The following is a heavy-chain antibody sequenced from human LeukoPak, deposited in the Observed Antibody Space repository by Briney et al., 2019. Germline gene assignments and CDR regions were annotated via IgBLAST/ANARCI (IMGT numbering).Heavy chain of an antibody. J-gene: IGHJ4*02. CDR2: IIPIFGTA. V-gene: IGHV1-69*13. Sequence: GASVNVSCKASGGTFSSYAISWVRQAPGQGLEWMGGIIPIFGTANYAQKFQGRVTITADESTSTAYMELSSLRSEDTAVYYCARDSEMATIIRYWGQGTLVTVSS. CDR1: GGTFSSYA. CDR3: ARDSEMATIIRY. D-gene: IGHD5-24*01.